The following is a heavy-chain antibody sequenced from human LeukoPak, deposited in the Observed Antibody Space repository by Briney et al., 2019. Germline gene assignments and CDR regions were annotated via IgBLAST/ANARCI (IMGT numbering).Heavy chain of an antibody. CDR3: ARDAGNDAFDI. J-gene: IGHJ3*02. Sequence: PGGSLRLSCAASGFTFSSYSMNWVRQAPGKGLEWVSSISSSSSYIYYADSVKGRFTISRDNAKNSLYLQMNSQRAEDTAVYYCARDAGNDAFDIWGQGTMVTVSS. V-gene: IGHV3-21*01. CDR2: ISSSSSYI. CDR1: GFTFSSYS. D-gene: IGHD6-13*01.